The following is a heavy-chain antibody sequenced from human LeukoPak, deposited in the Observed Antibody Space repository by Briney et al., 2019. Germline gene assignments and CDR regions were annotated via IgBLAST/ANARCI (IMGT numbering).Heavy chain of an antibody. Sequence: GSSVKFSCKASGGTFSSYAISWVRQAPGQGLEWMGRIIPIFGIANYAQKSQGRVTITADKSTSTAYMELSSLRSEDTAVYYCARSNIVVVPAARSSDAFDIWGQGTMVTVSS. CDR3: ARSNIVVVPAARSSDAFDI. CDR1: GGTFSSYA. D-gene: IGHD2-2*01. CDR2: IIPIFGIA. V-gene: IGHV1-69*04. J-gene: IGHJ3*02.